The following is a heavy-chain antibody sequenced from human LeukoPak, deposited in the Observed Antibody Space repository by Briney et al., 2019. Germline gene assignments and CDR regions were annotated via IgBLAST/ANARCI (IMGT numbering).Heavy chain of an antibody. Sequence: ASVKVSCKASGYTFTDYYIHWVRQAPGQGLEWMGWINPNSGGTNYAQKFQGWVTMTRDTSISTAYMELGRLRSDDTAVYYCALGRHCSSTSCEGNWFDPWGQGTLVTVSS. CDR2: INPNSGGT. D-gene: IGHD2-2*01. V-gene: IGHV1-2*04. CDR1: GYTFTDYY. CDR3: ALGRHCSSTSCEGNWFDP. J-gene: IGHJ5*02.